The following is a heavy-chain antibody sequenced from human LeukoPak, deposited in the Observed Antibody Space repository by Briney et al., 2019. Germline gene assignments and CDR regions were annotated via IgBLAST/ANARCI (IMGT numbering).Heavy chain of an antibody. J-gene: IGHJ6*02. CDR2: IYYSGST. CDR1: GGSISSNSYS. V-gene: IGHV4-39*07. CDR3: ARVGNYYYYYGMDV. Sequence: SETLSLTCTVSGGSISSNSYSWGWIRQPPGKGLEWIGSIYYSGSTYYNPSLKSRVTISVDTSKNQFSLKLSSVTAADTAVYYCARVGNYYYYYGMDVWGQGTTVTVSS.